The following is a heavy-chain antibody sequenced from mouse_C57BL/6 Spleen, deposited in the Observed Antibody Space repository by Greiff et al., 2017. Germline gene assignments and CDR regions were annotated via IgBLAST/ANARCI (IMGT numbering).Heavy chain of an antibody. V-gene: IGHV1-52*01. Sequence: QVQLQQPGAELVRPGSSVKLSCKASGYTFTSYWMHWVKQRPIQGLEWIGNIDPSDSETHYNQKFKDKATLTVDRSSSTAYMQVSSLTSEDSAVYYCARSIYYYGSSYGYAMDYWGQGTSVTVSS. D-gene: IGHD1-1*01. CDR2: IDPSDSET. CDR1: GYTFTSYW. J-gene: IGHJ4*01. CDR3: ARSIYYYGSSYGYAMDY.